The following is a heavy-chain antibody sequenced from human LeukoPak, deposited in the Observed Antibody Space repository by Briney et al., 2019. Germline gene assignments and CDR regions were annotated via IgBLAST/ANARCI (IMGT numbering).Heavy chain of an antibody. CDR1: GASFSSGDQY. Sequence: SETLSLTCTVSGASFSSGDQYWNWIRQSPGKGLEWIGSIHPSGTLYNNPSLESRVTISLDTSKNQFSLKLSSVTAADTAVYFCARHSHRANWFDPWGQGTLVTVSS. V-gene: IGHV4-39*01. D-gene: IGHD1-14*01. CDR2: IHPSGTL. J-gene: IGHJ5*02. CDR3: ARHSHRANWFDP.